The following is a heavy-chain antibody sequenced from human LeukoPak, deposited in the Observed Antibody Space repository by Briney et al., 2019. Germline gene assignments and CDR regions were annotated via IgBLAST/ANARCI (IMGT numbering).Heavy chain of an antibody. CDR2: ITSSGDDI. J-gene: IGHJ5*01. D-gene: IGHD5-12*01. Sequence: GGSLRLSCAASGFTFSDYYMSWIRQAPGKGLEWVAYITSSGDDIYYADSVKGRFTISRDNAKNALFLRMSSLRVEDTATYYCASDVVATSGDSWGQGTLVSVSS. V-gene: IGHV3-11*01. CDR3: ASDVVATSGDS. CDR1: GFTFSDYY.